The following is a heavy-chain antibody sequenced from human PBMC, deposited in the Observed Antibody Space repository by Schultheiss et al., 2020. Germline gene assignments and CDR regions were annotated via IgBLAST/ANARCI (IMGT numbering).Heavy chain of an antibody. V-gene: IGHV3-21*01. CDR3: ANVELGYCSSTSCFLPGMDV. J-gene: IGHJ6*02. CDR2: TVGSGGRT. CDR1: GFTFSSYS. Sequence: WGSLRLSCAASGFTFSSYSMNWVRQAPGKGLEWVSATVGSGGRTYYADSVKGRFTISRDNAKKSLYLQMNSLIAEDTAVYYCANVELGYCSSTSCFLPGMDVWGQGTTGTVSS. D-gene: IGHD2-2*01.